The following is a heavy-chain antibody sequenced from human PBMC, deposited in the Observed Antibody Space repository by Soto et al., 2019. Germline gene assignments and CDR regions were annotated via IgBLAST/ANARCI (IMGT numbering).Heavy chain of an antibody. V-gene: IGHV1-69*01. CDR2: IIPIFGTA. CDR1: GGTFSSYA. Sequence: QVQLVQSGAEVKKPGSSVKVSCKASGGTFSSYAISWVRQAPGQGLEWMGGIIPIFGTANYAQKFQGRVRITADESTSTAYREMSSLRSEDTAVYYCARERGYCSGGSCHYFDYWGQGTLVTVSS. D-gene: IGHD2-15*01. J-gene: IGHJ4*02. CDR3: ARERGYCSGGSCHYFDY.